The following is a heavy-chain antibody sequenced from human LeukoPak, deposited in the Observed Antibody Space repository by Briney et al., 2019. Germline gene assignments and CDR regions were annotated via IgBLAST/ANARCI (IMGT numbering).Heavy chain of an antibody. CDR2: FDPEDGET. CDR3: ATFDRMVLTLDY. Sequence: ASVKVSCKVSGYTLTELSTHWVRQAPGKGLEWMGGFDPEDGETIYAQKFQGRVTMTEDTSTDTAYMELSSLRSEDTAVYYCATFDRMVLTLDYWGQGTLVTVSS. D-gene: IGHD3-10*01. J-gene: IGHJ4*02. V-gene: IGHV1-24*01. CDR1: GYTLTELS.